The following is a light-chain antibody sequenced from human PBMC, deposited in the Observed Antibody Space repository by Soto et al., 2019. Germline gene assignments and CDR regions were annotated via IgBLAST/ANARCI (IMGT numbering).Light chain of an antibody. CDR3: QQYSDWPPVT. V-gene: IGKV3-15*01. CDR2: GAS. J-gene: IGKJ4*01. CDR1: QGIGSN. Sequence: EGVMTQSPATLSLSPGDRATVSCRASQGIGSNLAWYQQKPGQAPRLLIYGASTRAAGVPARFSGSGSGTEFTLTISSLQSEYFALYYCQQYSDWPPVTFGGVTKVEIK.